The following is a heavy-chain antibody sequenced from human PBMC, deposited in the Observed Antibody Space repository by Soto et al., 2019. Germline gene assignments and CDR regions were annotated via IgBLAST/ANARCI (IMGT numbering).Heavy chain of an antibody. CDR3: ARVRRNDASDYYGMDV. Sequence: PGGSLRLSCAASGFSFSTSTMNWARRAPGKGLEWVSYISSGSTTIYYADSVKGRFTISRDNGKNSLYLQMNSLRDEDTAVYYCARVRRNDASDYYGMDVWGQGTTVTVSS. D-gene: IGHD1-1*01. J-gene: IGHJ6*02. CDR1: GFSFSTST. V-gene: IGHV3-48*02. CDR2: ISSGSTTI.